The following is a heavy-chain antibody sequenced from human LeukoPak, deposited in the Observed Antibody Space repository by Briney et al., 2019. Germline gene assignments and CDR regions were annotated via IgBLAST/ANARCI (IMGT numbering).Heavy chain of an antibody. CDR2: VSSTGNNK. D-gene: IGHD2-2*01. V-gene: IGHV3-30-3*01. Sequence: GGSLRLSCAASGFSFNEYPMHWVRQAPGKGLEWVAIVSSTGNNKYYADSVKGRFTISRDNSKNTMYLQMNSLRAEDTAVYYCAKDQPRAYFDYWGQGTLVTVSS. J-gene: IGHJ4*02. CDR3: AKDQPRAYFDY. CDR1: GFSFNEYP.